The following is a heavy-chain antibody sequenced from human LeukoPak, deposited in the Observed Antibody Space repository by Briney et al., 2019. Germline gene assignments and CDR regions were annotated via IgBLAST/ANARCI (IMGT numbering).Heavy chain of an antibody. J-gene: IGHJ4*02. V-gene: IGHV4-59*01. CDR1: GGSISSYY. CDR2: IYYSGST. CDR3: VSSRYSSSWFDY. D-gene: IGHD6-13*01. Sequence: SETLSLTCTVSGGSISSYYWSWIRQPPGKGLEWIGYIYYSGSTNYNPSLKRRVTISVDTSKNQFSLKLSSVTAADTAVYYCVSSRYSSSWFDYWGQGTLVTVSS.